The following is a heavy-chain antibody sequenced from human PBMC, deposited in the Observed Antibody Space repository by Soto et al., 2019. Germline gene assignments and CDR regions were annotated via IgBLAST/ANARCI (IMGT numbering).Heavy chain of an antibody. V-gene: IGHV3-21*06. CDR3: ARGPYYCSGGACYPEY. J-gene: IGHJ4*02. D-gene: IGHD2-15*01. CDR2: ISRSSTYI. CDR1: GFTFSSYS. Sequence: EVQLVEFGGGLVKPGGSLRLSGAASGFTFSSYSMNWVRQAPGKGLEWVSSISRSSTYIYYADSLQGRFTISRDDAKNSLSLQMNSLSVEDTAVYFCARGPYYCSGGACYPEYWGQGARVTVSS.